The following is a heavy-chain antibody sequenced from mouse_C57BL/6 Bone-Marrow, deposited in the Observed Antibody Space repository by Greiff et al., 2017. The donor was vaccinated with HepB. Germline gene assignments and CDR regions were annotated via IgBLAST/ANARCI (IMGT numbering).Heavy chain of an antibody. CDR2: ISSGSSTI. V-gene: IGHV5-17*01. CDR3: ARPGVAGAMDY. J-gene: IGHJ4*01. D-gene: IGHD1-1*01. Sequence: EVKLVESGGGLVKPGGSLKLSCAASGFTFSDYGMHWVRQAPEKGLEWVAYISSGSSTIYYADTVKGRFTISRDNAKNTLFLQMTSLRSEDTAMYYCARPGVAGAMDYWGQGTSVTVSS. CDR1: GFTFSDYG.